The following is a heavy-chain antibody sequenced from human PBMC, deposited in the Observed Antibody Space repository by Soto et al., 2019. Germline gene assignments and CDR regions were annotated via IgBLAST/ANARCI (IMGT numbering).Heavy chain of an antibody. D-gene: IGHD6-19*01. V-gene: IGHV3-48*02. Sequence: PAGYLRLSCAASGFTFSSYSMNWVRQAPGKGLEWVSYISSSSSTIYYADSVKGRFTISRDNAKNSLYLQMNSLRDEDTAVYYCARGYSSGWLPHEFDYWGQGT. CDR3: ARGYSSGWLPHEFDY. J-gene: IGHJ4*02. CDR1: GFTFSSYS. CDR2: ISSSSSTI.